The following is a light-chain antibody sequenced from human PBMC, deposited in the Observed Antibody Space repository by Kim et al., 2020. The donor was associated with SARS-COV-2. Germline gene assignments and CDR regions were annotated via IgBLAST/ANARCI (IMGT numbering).Light chain of an antibody. Sequence: SIAISGTRTSSDVGGYIYVSWYQQHPGKAPKLMIYDVSDRPSGVSNHFSGSKSGNTASLTISGLQAEDESDYYCSSYTSSSTLAYVFGTGTKVTVL. J-gene: IGLJ1*01. CDR2: DVS. V-gene: IGLV2-14*03. CDR3: SSYTSSSTLAYV. CDR1: SSDVGGYIY.